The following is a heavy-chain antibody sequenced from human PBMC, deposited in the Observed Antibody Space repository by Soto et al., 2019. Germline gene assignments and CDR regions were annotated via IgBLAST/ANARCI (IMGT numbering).Heavy chain of an antibody. V-gene: IGHV3-11*06. CDR2: ISTSSSYT. Sequence: SLRLSCAASGFTFSDYYMSWIRQAPGKGLEWISYISTSSSYTNYADSVKGRFTISRDNAKNSLYLQMNSLRAEDTAVYYCARGSVGAAGPYWGQGTLVTVSS. CDR1: GFTFSDYY. J-gene: IGHJ4*02. CDR3: ARGSVGAAGPY. D-gene: IGHD6-13*01.